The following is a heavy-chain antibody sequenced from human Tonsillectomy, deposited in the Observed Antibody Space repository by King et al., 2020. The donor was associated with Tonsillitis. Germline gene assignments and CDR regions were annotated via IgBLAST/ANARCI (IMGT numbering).Heavy chain of an antibody. J-gene: IGHJ4*02. Sequence: QLVQSGGGVVQPGRSLRLSCATSGFTFSNHGMHWVRQAPGKGLEWVAVIWYDGSKKYYADSVKGRFTISRDNSKNTVSLQMNSLRGEDTAVYYCVRDPYDSKTSPFDYWGQGVLVTVSS. CDR2: IWYDGSKK. V-gene: IGHV3-33*01. D-gene: IGHD3-22*01. CDR3: VRDPYDSKTSPFDY. CDR1: GFTFSNHG.